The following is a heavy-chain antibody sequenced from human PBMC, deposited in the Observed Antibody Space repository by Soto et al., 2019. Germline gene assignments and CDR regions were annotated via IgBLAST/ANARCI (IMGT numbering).Heavy chain of an antibody. CDR1: GGSFSGYY. CDR2: INHSGRT. D-gene: IGHD2-21*02. CDR3: ARSPMGLIFRYYFDY. J-gene: IGHJ4*02. V-gene: IGHV4-34*01. Sequence: PSETLSLTCAVYGGSFSGYYWSWIRQPPGKGLEWIGQINHSGRTNYNPSLKSRVTISVDTSKNQFSLKLSSVTAADTAVYYCARSPMGLIFRYYFDYWGQGTLVTVSS.